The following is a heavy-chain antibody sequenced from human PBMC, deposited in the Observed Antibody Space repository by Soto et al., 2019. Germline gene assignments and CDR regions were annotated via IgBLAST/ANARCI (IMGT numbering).Heavy chain of an antibody. V-gene: IGHV3-23*01. D-gene: IGHD6-19*01. CDR3: AKDRIEVAGGASDY. J-gene: IGHJ4*02. Sequence: EVQLLESGGGLVQPGGSLRLSCAASGFTFSSYAMSWVRQAPGKGLEWVSAISGSGGSTYYADSVKGRFTISRDNSKNTLSLPMNSLRSEDTAVYYCAKDRIEVAGGASDYWGQGTLVNVSS. CDR1: GFTFSSYA. CDR2: ISGSGGST.